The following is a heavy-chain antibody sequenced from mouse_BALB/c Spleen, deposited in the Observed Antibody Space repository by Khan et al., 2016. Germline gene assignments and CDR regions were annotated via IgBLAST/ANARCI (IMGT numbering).Heavy chain of an antibody. V-gene: IGHV14-3*02. CDR2: IDPANGNT. CDR3: SGGVYDYEFAY. Sequence: VQLQQSGAELVKPGASVKLSCTVSGFNIKDTYMHWVNQRPEQGLEWIGRIDPANGNTKYDPKFQDKATITADTSSNTAYLQLSRLTSEDTAVYYCSGGVYDYEFAYWGQGTLVTVSA. J-gene: IGHJ3*01. CDR1: GFNIKDTY. D-gene: IGHD2-4*01.